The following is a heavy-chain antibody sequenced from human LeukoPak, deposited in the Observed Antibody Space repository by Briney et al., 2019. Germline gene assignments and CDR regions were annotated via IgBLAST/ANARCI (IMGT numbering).Heavy chain of an antibody. CDR2: ISGSGGST. V-gene: IGHV3-23*01. CDR3: ARGGVVPAAMLDAFDI. Sequence: GGSLRLSCAASGFTFSSYGMSWVRQAPGKGLEWVSAISGSGGSTYYADSVKGRFTISRDNSKNTLYLQMNSLRAEDTAVYYCARGGVVPAAMLDAFDIWGQGTMVTVSS. D-gene: IGHD2-2*01. CDR1: GFTFSSYG. J-gene: IGHJ3*02.